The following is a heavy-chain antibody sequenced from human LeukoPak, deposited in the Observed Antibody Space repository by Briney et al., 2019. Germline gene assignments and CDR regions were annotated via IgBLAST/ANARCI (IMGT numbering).Heavy chain of an antibody. J-gene: IGHJ4*02. V-gene: IGHV3-9*03. D-gene: IGHD6-19*01. CDR3: AKDKYSSGRSTCFDY. CDR1: GFTFSSYW. Sequence: GGSLRLSCAASGFTFSSYWMSWVRQAPGKGLEWVSGISWNSDSIGCADSVKGRFTISRDNAKNSLYLQMNSLKAEDMALYYCAKDKYSSGRSTCFDYWGQGTLVTVSS. CDR2: ISWNSDSI.